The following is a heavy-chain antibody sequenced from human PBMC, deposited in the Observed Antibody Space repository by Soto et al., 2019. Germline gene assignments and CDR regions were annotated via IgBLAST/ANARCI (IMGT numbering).Heavy chain of an antibody. J-gene: IGHJ6*02. Sequence: PGGSLRLSCAASGSTFSSSEMHWVRQAPGKGLEWVSYISKSSSVIYYADSVKGRFTISRDNAKNSLYLQMNSLRAEDTAVYYCARERAMALVRPGAPYYYYAMDVWGQGTKVTVSS. CDR1: GSTFSSSE. V-gene: IGHV3-48*03. D-gene: IGHD2-21*01. CDR2: ISKSSSVI. CDR3: ARERAMALVRPGAPYYYYAMDV.